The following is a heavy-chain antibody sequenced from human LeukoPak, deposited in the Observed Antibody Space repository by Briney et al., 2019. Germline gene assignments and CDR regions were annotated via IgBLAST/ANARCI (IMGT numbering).Heavy chain of an antibody. V-gene: IGHV4-61*02. J-gene: IGHJ5*02. Sequence: SQTLSLICTVSGGSISSGSYYWSWIRQPAGKGLEWIGRIYTSGSTNYNPSLKSRVTISVDTSKNQFSLKLSSVTAADTAVYYCARVLPWFDPWGQGTLVTVSS. CDR2: IYTSGST. CDR1: GGSISSGSYY. CDR3: ARVLPWFDP.